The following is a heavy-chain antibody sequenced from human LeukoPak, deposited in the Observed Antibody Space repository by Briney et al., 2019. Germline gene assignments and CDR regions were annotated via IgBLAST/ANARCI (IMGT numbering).Heavy chain of an antibody. CDR3: AKTFYSGSYLGFDY. V-gene: IGHV3-23*01. CDR1: GFTFSSYD. Sequence: GGSLRLSCAASGFTFSSYDMSWVRQAPGKGLEWVSSINGGGSTYYADSVKGRFTISRDNSKTTLYLQMNSLRAEDTAVYYCAKTFYSGSYLGFDYWGQGTLVTVSS. CDR2: INGGGST. D-gene: IGHD1-26*01. J-gene: IGHJ4*02.